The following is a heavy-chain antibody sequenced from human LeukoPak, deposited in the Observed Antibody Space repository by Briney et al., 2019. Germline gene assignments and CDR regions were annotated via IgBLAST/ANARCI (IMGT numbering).Heavy chain of an antibody. V-gene: IGHV3-7*01. CDR2: IKQDGSEK. D-gene: IGHD3-3*01. CDR3: ARDSITISLYYMDV. J-gene: IGHJ6*03. CDR1: GFTFSSYW. Sequence: GGSLRLSCAASGFTFSSYWMSWVRQAPGKGLEWVANIKQDGSEKYYVDSVKGRFTISRDNAKNSLYLQMNSLRAEDTAVYYCARDSITISLYYMDVWGKGTTVTVSS.